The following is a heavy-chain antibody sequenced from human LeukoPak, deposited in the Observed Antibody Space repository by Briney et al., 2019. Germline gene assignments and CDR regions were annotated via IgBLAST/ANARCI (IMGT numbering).Heavy chain of an antibody. J-gene: IGHJ4*02. CDR2: ISRSGSTK. V-gene: IGHV3-11*04. CDR1: GFTFSDYN. Sequence: PGGSLRLSCAASGFTFSDYNMRWIRQAPGKGLEWVSSISRSGSTKYYADSVKGRFTISRDNAKNSLYLQMNSLRAEDTAVYYCARDAPHYYDTTSYPRWGQGTLVTVSS. CDR3: ARDAPHYYDTTSYPR. D-gene: IGHD3-22*01.